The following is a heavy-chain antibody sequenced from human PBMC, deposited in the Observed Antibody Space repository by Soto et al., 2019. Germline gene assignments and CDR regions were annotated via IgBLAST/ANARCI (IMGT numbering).Heavy chain of an antibody. D-gene: IGHD5-12*01. CDR1: GYTFTGYY. CDR3: ARGQVDIVATISIYYGMDV. J-gene: IGHJ6*02. CDR2: INPNSGGT. V-gene: IGHV1-2*04. Sequence: GASVKVSCKASGYTFTGYYMHWVRQAPGQGLEWMGWINPNSGGTNYAQKFQGWVTMTRDTSISTAYMELSRLRSDDTAVYYCARGQVDIVATISIYYGMDVWGQGTTVTVSS.